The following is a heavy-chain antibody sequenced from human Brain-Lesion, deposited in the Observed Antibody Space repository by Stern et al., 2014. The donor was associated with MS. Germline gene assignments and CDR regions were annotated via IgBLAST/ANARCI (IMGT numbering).Heavy chain of an antibody. D-gene: IGHD6-13*01. CDR3: ARFPASRPHVFDS. CDR2: SDHSGST. J-gene: IGHJ4*02. Sequence: VQLVQSGPGLVKPSGTLSLTCAVSGGSISSSNWWSWVRQSPGKGLEWIGESDHSGSTIYNPSLKSRVTVSVDKSKNSSSLNLRSVPAADTAVYFCARFPASRPHVFDSWGQGTLVTVSS. CDR1: GGSISSSNW. V-gene: IGHV4-4*02.